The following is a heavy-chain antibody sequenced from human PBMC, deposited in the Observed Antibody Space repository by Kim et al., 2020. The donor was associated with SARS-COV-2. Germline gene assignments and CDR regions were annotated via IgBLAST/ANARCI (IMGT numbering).Heavy chain of an antibody. CDR2: INHSGST. V-gene: IGHV4-34*01. CDR1: GGSFSGYY. D-gene: IGHD6-13*01. J-gene: IGHJ4*02. CDR3: ARVTRYSSSWYQALDY. Sequence: SETLSLTCAVYGGSFSGYYWSWIRQPPGKGLEWIGEINHSGSTNYNPSLKSRVTISVDTSKNQFSLKLSSVTAADTAVYYCARVTRYSSSWYQALDYWGQGTLVTVSS.